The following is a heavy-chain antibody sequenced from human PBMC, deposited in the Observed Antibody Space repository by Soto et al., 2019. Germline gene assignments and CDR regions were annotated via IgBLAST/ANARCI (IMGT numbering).Heavy chain of an antibody. CDR1: GYTFTRSG. CDR2: ISTYNGDT. Sequence: GASVKVSCKASGYTFTRSGISWVRQAPGQGLEWMGWISTYNGDTNYAQTFQGRVTMTTDTSTSTVHMEVNSLKTEDTAVYYCNRGLLGGSPTYYYYGMDVWGQGTTVTVSS. J-gene: IGHJ6*02. D-gene: IGHD1-26*01. CDR3: NRGLLGGSPTYYYYGMDV. V-gene: IGHV1-18*01.